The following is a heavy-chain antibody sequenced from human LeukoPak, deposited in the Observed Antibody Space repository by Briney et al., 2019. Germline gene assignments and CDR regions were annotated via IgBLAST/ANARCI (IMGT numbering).Heavy chain of an antibody. CDR2: ISYDGSNK. J-gene: IGHJ3*02. D-gene: IGHD3-22*01. CDR3: ARGVGIVVVITTQPGAFDI. V-gene: IGHV3-30-3*01. CDR1: GFTFSSYA. Sequence: GGSLRLSCAASGFTFSSYAMHWVRQAPGKGLEWVAVISYDGSNKYYADSVKGRFTISRDNSKNTLYLQMNSLRAEDTAVYYCARGVGIVVVITTQPGAFDIWGQGTMVTVSS.